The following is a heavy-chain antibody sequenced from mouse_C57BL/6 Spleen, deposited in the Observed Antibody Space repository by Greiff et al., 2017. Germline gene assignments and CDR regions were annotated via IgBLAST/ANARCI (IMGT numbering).Heavy chain of an antibody. Sequence: EVKLMESEGGLVQPGSSMKLSCTASGFTFSDYYMAWVRPVPEKGLEWVANINYDGSSTYYLDSLKSRFIISRDNAKNILYLQMSSLKSEDTATYYCARVTTVVAGDAMDYWGQGTSVTVSS. D-gene: IGHD1-1*01. CDR3: ARVTTVVAGDAMDY. V-gene: IGHV5-16*01. CDR1: GFTFSDYY. CDR2: INYDGSST. J-gene: IGHJ4*01.